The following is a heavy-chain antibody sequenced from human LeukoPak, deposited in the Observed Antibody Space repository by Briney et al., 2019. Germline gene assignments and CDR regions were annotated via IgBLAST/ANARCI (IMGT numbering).Heavy chain of an antibody. CDR2: INPSGGST. J-gene: IGHJ4*02. V-gene: IGHV1-46*01. Sequence: ASVKVSCKASGYTFTSYYMHWVRQAPGQGLEWMGIINPSGGSTSYAQKFQGRVTMTGDMSTSTVYMELSSLRSEDTAVYCCARGRPTAAHVGWYFDYWGQGTLVTVSS. CDR3: ARGRPTAAHVGWYFDY. D-gene: IGHD6-13*01. CDR1: GYTFTSYY.